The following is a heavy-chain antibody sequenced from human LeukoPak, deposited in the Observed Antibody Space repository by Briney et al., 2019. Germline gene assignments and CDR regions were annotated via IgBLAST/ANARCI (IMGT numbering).Heavy chain of an antibody. D-gene: IGHD3-22*01. V-gene: IGHV4-39*01. CDR1: GGSITASSYY. CDR2: IYYGGST. Sequence: SETLSLTCTVSGGSITASSYYWGWIRQPPGKGLEWIGSIYYGGSTYYNPSLKSRLTMSVDASRNQFSLKVNSVTAADTAVYYCARSRYYDSSSFDPWGQGTLVTVSS. CDR3: ARSRYYDSSSFDP. J-gene: IGHJ5*02.